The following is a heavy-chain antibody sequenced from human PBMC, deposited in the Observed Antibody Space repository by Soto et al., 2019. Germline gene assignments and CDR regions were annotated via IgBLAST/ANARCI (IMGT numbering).Heavy chain of an antibody. D-gene: IGHD3-10*01. Sequence: SETLSLTCTVSGGSISSDYWNWIRQPPGKGLEWIGYVYHSWSTKYNPSLKSRVTISVDTSKNQLSLKLSSVTAADTAVYYCARFGTSPNGNWFDPWGQGTLVTVSS. V-gene: IGHV4-59*01. CDR2: VYHSWST. CDR1: GGSISSDY. J-gene: IGHJ5*02. CDR3: ARFGTSPNGNWFDP.